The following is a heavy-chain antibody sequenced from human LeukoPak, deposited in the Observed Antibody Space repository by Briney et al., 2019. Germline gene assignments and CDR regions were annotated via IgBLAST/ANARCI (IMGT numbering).Heavy chain of an antibody. CDR1: GFTFDDYA. CDR2: ISWNSGSI. D-gene: IGHD4-17*01. CDR3: AKARGYGDYESPDY. V-gene: IGHV3-9*01. J-gene: IGHJ4*02. Sequence: GGSLRLSCAASGFTFDDYAMHWVRQAPGKGLEWVSGISWNSGSIGYADSVKGRFTISRDNAKNSLYLQMNSLRAEDTALYYCAKARGYGDYESPDYWGQGTLVTVSS.